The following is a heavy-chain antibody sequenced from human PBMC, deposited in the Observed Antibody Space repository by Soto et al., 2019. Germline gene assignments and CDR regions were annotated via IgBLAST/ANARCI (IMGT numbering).Heavy chain of an antibody. CDR2: IKQDGSEK. V-gene: IGHV3-7*01. CDR3: ARVLPYYFDY. Sequence: EVQLVESGGGLVQPGGSLRLSCAAPGFTLSSYWMSWVRQAPGKGLEWVANIKQDGSEKYYVDSVKGRFTISRDNAKNPLYLQMNSRRGEDTAVYYCARVLPYYFDYWGQGTLVTVSS. J-gene: IGHJ4*02. CDR1: GFTLSSYW.